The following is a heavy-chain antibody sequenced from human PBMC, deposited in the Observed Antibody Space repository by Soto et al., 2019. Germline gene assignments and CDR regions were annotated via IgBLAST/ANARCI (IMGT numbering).Heavy chain of an antibody. CDR3: ARDEEYLPGDYYYGMDV. J-gene: IGHJ6*02. Sequence: GGSLRLSCAASGFIFSTNGMSWVRPAPGKGLEWVSSITSTGSTYYADSVKGRFTLSRDNSKNTMFLQMNSLRVEDTAIYYCARDEEYLPGDYYYGMDVWGQGTTVTVSS. CDR2: ITSTGST. D-gene: IGHD2-2*01. V-gene: IGHV3-23*01. CDR1: GFIFSTNG.